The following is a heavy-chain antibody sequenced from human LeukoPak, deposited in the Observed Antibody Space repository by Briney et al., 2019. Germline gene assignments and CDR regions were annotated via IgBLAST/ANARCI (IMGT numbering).Heavy chain of an antibody. V-gene: IGHV1-2*02. D-gene: IGHD2-2*01. CDR2: INPNSGGT. CDR1: GYTFTGYY. Sequence: ASVKVSCKASGYTFTGYYMHWVRQAPGQGLEWMGWINPNSGGTNYAQKFQGRVTMTRDTSISTAYMELSRLRSDDTAVYYCARDHRYCSSTSCYHWFDPWCQGALVTVSS. J-gene: IGHJ5*02. CDR3: ARDHRYCSSTSCYHWFDP.